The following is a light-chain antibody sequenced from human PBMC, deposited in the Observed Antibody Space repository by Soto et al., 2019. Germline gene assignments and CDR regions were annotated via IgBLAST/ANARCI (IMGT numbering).Light chain of an antibody. Sequence: DIVMTQSPDSMAVSLGERATLKCKSSQSILLRSNNKNYLAWYQEKPGQPPKLLFYWASTRESGVPDRFSGSGSGTDFTLTISNLQAEDVAVYYCQQYYSVPLTFGGGTKVEIK. V-gene: IGKV4-1*01. CDR2: WAS. CDR3: QQYYSVPLT. CDR1: QSILLRSNNKNY. J-gene: IGKJ4*01.